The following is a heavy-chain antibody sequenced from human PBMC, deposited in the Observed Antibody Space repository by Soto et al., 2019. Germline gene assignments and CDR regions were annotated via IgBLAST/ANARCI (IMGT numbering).Heavy chain of an antibody. CDR1: GDSVSSNSAA. V-gene: IGHV6-1*01. CDR3: GRSYSSGLRRVGMDV. Sequence: PSQTLSLTCAISGDSVSSNSAAWNWIRQSPSRSLEWLGRTYYRSKWYNNYAVSVKSRITINPDTSKNQISLQLNSVTTEVTAVNFCGRSYSSGLRRVGMDVWGHGTTVTVAS. J-gene: IGHJ6*02. D-gene: IGHD6-19*01. CDR2: TYYRSKWYN.